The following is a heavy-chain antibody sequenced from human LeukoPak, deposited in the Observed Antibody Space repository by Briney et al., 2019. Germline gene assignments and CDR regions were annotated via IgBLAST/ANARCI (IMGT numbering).Heavy chain of an antibody. Sequence: PGGFLRLSCAASGFTFSSYVMHWVRQAPGNGLEWVAVISYDGSNKYYADSVKGRFTISRDNSKNTLYLQMNSLRAEDTAVYYCAREETVTTSFDYWGQGTLVTVSS. CDR3: AREETVTTSFDY. CDR1: GFTFSSYV. V-gene: IGHV3-30-3*01. D-gene: IGHD4-4*01. CDR2: ISYDGSNK. J-gene: IGHJ4*02.